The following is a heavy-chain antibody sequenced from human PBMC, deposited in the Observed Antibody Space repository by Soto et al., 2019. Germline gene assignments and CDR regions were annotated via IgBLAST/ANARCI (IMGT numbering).Heavy chain of an antibody. J-gene: IGHJ6*02. CDR1: GGTFSSYA. D-gene: IGHD3-16*01. Sequence: GASVKVSCKASGGTFSSYAISWVRQAPGQGLEWMGGIIPIFGTANYAQKFQGRVTITADESTSTAYMELSSLRSEDTAVYYCARDLDYVWETKYYYGMDVWGQGTTVTVSS. CDR2: IIPIFGTA. CDR3: ARDLDYVWETKYYYGMDV. V-gene: IGHV1-69*13.